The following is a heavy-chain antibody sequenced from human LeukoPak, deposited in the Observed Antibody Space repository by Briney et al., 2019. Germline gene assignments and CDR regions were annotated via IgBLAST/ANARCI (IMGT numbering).Heavy chain of an antibody. Sequence: TSETLSLTCTVSSGSISSGGYYWSWIRQHPGKGLEWIGYIYYSGNTYYSPSLKSRVTISVDTSKNQFSLKLSSVTAADTAVYYCARDLSASGSYAFDIWGQGTMVTVSS. CDR2: IYYSGNT. V-gene: IGHV4-31*03. J-gene: IGHJ3*02. D-gene: IGHD3-3*01. CDR3: ARDLSASGSYAFDI. CDR1: SGSISSGGYY.